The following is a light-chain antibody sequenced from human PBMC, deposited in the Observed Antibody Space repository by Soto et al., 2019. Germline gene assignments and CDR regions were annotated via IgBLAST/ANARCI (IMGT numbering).Light chain of an antibody. V-gene: IGKV3-20*01. CDR1: QSVSSSY. CDR2: GAS. CDR3: QHYGSSPLT. J-gene: IGKJ4*01. Sequence: EIVLTQSPGTLSLSPGERATLSCRASQSVSSSYLAWYQQKPGQAPRLLIYGASSRATGLPDRFSGSGSGTDFTLTISRLEPEDFAVYYCQHYGSSPLTFGGGTKVEIK.